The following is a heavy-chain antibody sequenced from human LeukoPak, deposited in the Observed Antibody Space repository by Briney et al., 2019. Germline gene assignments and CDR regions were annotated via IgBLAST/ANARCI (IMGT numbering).Heavy chain of an antibody. CDR1: GGSFSGYY. Sequence: SETLSLTCAVYGGSFSGYYWSWIRQPPGKGLEWIGEINHSGSTNYNPSLKSRVTISVDTSKNQFSLKLSSVTAADTAVYYCAREGPAVAYYYGSGSLPGECDYWGQGTLVTVSS. D-gene: IGHD3-10*01. V-gene: IGHV4-34*01. J-gene: IGHJ4*02. CDR2: INHSGST. CDR3: AREGPAVAYYYGSGSLPGECDY.